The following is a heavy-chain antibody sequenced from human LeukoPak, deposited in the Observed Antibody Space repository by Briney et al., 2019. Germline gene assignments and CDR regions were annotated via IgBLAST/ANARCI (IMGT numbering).Heavy chain of an antibody. Sequence: SETLSLTCTVSGGSMSSYYWNWIRQPPGKGLEWIGYIYYSGTTNYNPSLKSRVSMSVDTSKNQFSLKLNSVTAADTAVYYCARNSCSGGSCYENRGYFDYWGQGTLVTVSS. CDR3: ARNSCSGGSCYENRGYFDY. D-gene: IGHD2-15*01. V-gene: IGHV4-59*08. CDR2: IYYSGTT. CDR1: GGSMSSYY. J-gene: IGHJ4*02.